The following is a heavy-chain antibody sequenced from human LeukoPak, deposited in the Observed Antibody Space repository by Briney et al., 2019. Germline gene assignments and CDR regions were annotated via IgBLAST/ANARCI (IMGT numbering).Heavy chain of an antibody. CDR1: GFTFRSYA. CDR3: AREGRGWLQLYYFDY. J-gene: IGHJ4*02. CDR2: ISYDGSNK. V-gene: IGHV3-30*04. D-gene: IGHD5-24*01. Sequence: GGSLRLSCAASGFTFRSYAMHWVRQAPGKGLEWVAVISYDGSNKYYADSVKGRFTISRDNSKNTLYLQMNSLRAEDTAVYYCAREGRGWLQLYYFDYWGQGTLVTVSS.